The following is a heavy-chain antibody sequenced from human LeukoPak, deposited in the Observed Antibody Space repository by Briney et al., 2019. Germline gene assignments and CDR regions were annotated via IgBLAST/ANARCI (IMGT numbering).Heavy chain of an antibody. CDR2: ISYDGSNK. CDR3: ARGSGGGSGHNYKDHYYGMDV. D-gene: IGHD3-10*01. V-gene: IGHV3-30*03. J-gene: IGHJ6*02. Sequence: WGPLRLSCAASGFTFSSYGMHWVRQAPGKGLEWVAVISYDGSNKYYAYSVKGRFTISRDNSKNTLYLQMNSLRAEDTAVYSCARGSGGGSGHNYKDHYYGMDVWGQGTTVTVSS. CDR1: GFTFSSYG.